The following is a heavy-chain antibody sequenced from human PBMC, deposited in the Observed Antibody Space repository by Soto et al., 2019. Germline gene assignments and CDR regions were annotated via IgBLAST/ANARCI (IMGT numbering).Heavy chain of an antibody. J-gene: IGHJ5*02. Sequence: QVQLVQSGAEVQKPGSSVKVSCTASGRTFSRYAINWVRQAPGQGLEWMGGIIPMFGTTNYAQKFQGRITITADDSTSTVHMELTNMKSEDTAFYCCARVGDHTDPWGQGTLVTVSS. CDR2: IIPMFGTT. V-gene: IGHV1-69*01. D-gene: IGHD3-16*01. CDR1: GRTFSRYA. CDR3: ARVGDHTDP.